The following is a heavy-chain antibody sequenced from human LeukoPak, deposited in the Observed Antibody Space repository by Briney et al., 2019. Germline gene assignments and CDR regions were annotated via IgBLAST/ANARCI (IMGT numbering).Heavy chain of an antibody. Sequence: GGSLRLSCAPSGFTFSSYAMSWVRQAPGKGLEWVSAISGSGGSTYYADSVKGRFTISRDDSKNTLYLQMNSLRAEDTAVYYCAKDGDFWSGYYPYYFDYWGQGTLVTVSS. J-gene: IGHJ4*02. CDR2: ISGSGGST. CDR3: AKDGDFWSGYYPYYFDY. CDR1: GFTFSSYA. V-gene: IGHV3-23*01. D-gene: IGHD3-3*01.